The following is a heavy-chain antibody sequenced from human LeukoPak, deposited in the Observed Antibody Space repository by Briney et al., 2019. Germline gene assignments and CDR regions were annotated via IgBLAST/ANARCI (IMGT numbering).Heavy chain of an antibody. J-gene: IGHJ6*03. CDR1: GFTFSDYY. Sequence: GGSLRLSCAASGFTFSDYYMTWIRQAPGKGLEWVSHISSSSYTINYADSVKGRFTISRDNAKNSLYLQMNSLRAEDTAVYYCVRGSLASGVVVYYYYYLDVWGKGTTVTVSS. CDR2: ISSSSYTI. V-gene: IGHV3-11*04. D-gene: IGHD3-3*01. CDR3: VRGSLASGVVVYYYYYLDV.